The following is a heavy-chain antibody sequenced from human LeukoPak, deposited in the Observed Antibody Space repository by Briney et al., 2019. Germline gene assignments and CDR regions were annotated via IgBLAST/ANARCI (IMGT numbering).Heavy chain of an antibody. CDR2: IYSGGST. Sequence: PGGSLRLSCAASGFTVSSNYMSWVRQAPGKGLEWVSVIYSGGSTYYADSVKGRFTISRDNSKNTLYLQMNSLRAEDTAVYYCARALRETYYDILTGYYYYYYMDAWGKGTTVTVSS. CDR3: ARALRETYYDILTGYYYYYYMDA. D-gene: IGHD3-9*01. J-gene: IGHJ6*03. V-gene: IGHV3-53*01. CDR1: GFTVSSNY.